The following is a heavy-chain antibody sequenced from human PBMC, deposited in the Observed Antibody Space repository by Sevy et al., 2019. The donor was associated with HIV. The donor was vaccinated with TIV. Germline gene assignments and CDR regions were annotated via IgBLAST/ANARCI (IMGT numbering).Heavy chain of an antibody. J-gene: IGHJ4*02. CDR3: ARGYSSSWYPDLFDY. V-gene: IGHV4-31*03. CDR2: IYYSGST. D-gene: IGHD6-13*01. Sequence: SETLSLTCTVSGGSISSGGYYWSWIRQHPGKGLEWIGYIYYSGSTYYHPSLKSRVTISVDTSKNQFSLKLSSVTAADTAVYYCARGYSSSWYPDLFDYWGQGTLVTVSS. CDR1: GGSISSGGYY.